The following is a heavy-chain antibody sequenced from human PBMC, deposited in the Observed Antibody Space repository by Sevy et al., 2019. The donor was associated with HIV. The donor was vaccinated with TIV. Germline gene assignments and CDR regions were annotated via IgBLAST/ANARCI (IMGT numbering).Heavy chain of an antibody. J-gene: IGHJ4*02. Sequence: GGSLRLSCAASGFTFNSFAISWVRQAPGKGLEWVSGVSGSGDRTYYTDYMKGRFTVARDNSKNTLYLQRDNLRVEDTAVYYCAKATSAKATEDHFDYWAQGTLVTVSS. CDR3: AKATSAKATEDHFDY. CDR2: VSGSGDRT. CDR1: GFTFNSFA. V-gene: IGHV3-23*01. D-gene: IGHD5-12*01.